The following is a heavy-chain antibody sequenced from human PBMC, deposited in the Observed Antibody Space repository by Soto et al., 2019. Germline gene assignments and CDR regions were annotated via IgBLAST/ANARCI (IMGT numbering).Heavy chain of an antibody. CDR1: GYTFTSYG. V-gene: IGHV1-18*04. CDR3: EREAGWQRMVPYD. Sequence: QIQLVQSGTEVKKPGASVNVSCKAFGYTFTSYGFSCVRQVPGQGLEWLGWISAFNGDTQYAQPMKGRLTVTTDTSTTNVHMELRSLTPADTAVYYCEREAGWQRMVPYDWGQGTLVTVS. D-gene: IGHD6-25*01. CDR2: ISAFNGDT. J-gene: IGHJ4*02.